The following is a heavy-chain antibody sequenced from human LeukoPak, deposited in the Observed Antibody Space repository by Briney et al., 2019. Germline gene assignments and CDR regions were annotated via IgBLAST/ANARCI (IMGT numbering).Heavy chain of an antibody. CDR2: IYYSGST. D-gene: IGHD2-15*01. CDR1: GGSISSYY. CDR3: ARDQGYCSGGSCYNWFDP. J-gene: IGHJ5*02. Sequence: SSETLSLTCTVSGGSISSYYWSWIRQPPGKGLEWIGYIYYSGSTNYNPSLKSRVTISVDTSKNQFSLKLSSVTAADTAVYYCARDQGYCSGGSCYNWFDPWGQGTLVTVSS. V-gene: IGHV4-59*01.